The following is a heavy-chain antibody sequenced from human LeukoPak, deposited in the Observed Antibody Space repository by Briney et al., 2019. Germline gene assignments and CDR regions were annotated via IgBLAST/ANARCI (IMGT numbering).Heavy chain of an antibody. CDR1: GFTFSSYA. CDR3: AKDRYYDNSGDHYESEY. Sequence: GGSLRLSCAASGFTFSSYAMHWVRQAPGKGLEWVAVISYDGSNKYYADSVKGRFTISRDNSKNTLYLQMNSLRAEDTAVYYCAKDRYYDNSGDHYESEYWGQGTLVTVSS. J-gene: IGHJ4*02. CDR2: ISYDGSNK. V-gene: IGHV3-30-3*01. D-gene: IGHD3-22*01.